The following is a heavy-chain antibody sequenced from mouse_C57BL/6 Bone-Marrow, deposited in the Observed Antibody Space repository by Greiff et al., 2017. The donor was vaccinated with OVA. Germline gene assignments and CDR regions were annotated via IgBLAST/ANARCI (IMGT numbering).Heavy chain of an antibody. J-gene: IGHJ2*01. CDR1: GYTFTSYW. Sequence: EVQLQESGTVLVRPGASVKMSCKTSGYTFTSYWMNWVKQRPGQGLEWIGAIYPGNSDTSYNQKFKGKAKLTAVTSASTAYMELSSLTNEDSAVYYCTRGTIYYDYDDYWGQGTTLTVSS. CDR2: IYPGNSDT. D-gene: IGHD2-4*01. V-gene: IGHV1-5*01. CDR3: TRGTIYYDYDDY.